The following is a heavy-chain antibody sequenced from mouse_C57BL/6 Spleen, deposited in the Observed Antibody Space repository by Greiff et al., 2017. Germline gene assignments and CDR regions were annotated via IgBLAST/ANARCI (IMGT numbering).Heavy chain of an antibody. Sequence: EVQLQQSGGGLVQPKGSLKLSCAASGFSFNTYAMNWVRQAPGKGLEWVARIRSKSNNYATYYADSVKDRFTISRDDSESMLYLQMNNLKTEDTAMYYCVRPVYYGNYDWYFDVWGTGTTVTVSS. D-gene: IGHD2-1*01. CDR1: GFSFNTYA. CDR3: VRPVYYGNYDWYFDV. V-gene: IGHV10-1*01. J-gene: IGHJ1*03. CDR2: IRSKSNNYAT.